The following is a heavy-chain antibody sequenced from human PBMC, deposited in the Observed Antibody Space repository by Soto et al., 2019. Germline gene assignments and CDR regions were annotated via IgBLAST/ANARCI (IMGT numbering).Heavy chain of an antibody. J-gene: IGHJ4*02. CDR3: KRDIQDCSGGSCGYYFHY. V-gene: IGHV1-3*04. D-gene: IGHD2-15*01. Sequence: QVHLVQSGAEVKKPGASVKVSCKASGYTFNRYAIHWVRQAPGQSLEGMGWFSTFSGDTKYSEKIQGSATITREEAASTPYPELGTLSSEDTAVYYCKRDIQDCSGGSCGYYFHYWGQETLVTVSA. CDR2: FSTFSGDT. CDR1: GYTFNRYA.